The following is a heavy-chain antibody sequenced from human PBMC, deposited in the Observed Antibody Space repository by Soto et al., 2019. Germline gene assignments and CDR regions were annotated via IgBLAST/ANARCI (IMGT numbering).Heavy chain of an antibody. CDR3: ASDSSSEDYYYYGMYV. CDR2: IIPIFGTA. V-gene: IGHV1-69*13. D-gene: IGHD6-6*01. Sequence: SVKVSCKASGGTFSSYAISWVRQAPGQGLEWMGGIIPIFGTANYAQKFQGRVTITADESTSTAYMELSSLRSEDTAVYYCASDSSSEDYYYYGMYVWGQGTTVTVSS. CDR1: GGTFSSYA. J-gene: IGHJ6*02.